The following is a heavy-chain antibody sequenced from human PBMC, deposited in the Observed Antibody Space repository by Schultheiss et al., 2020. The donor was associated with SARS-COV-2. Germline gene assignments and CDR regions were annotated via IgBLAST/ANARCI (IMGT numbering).Heavy chain of an antibody. D-gene: IGHD4-17*01. CDR1: GGTFSSYA. J-gene: IGHJ6*02. CDR3: ASWVTTPYYYGMDV. CDR2: IIPIFGTA. V-gene: IGHV1-69*05. Sequence: SVKVSCKASGGTFSSYAISWVRQAPGQGLEWMGGIIPIFGTANYAQKFQGRVTMTRNTSISTAYMELSSLRSEDTAVYYCASWVTTPYYYGMDVWGQGTTVTVSS.